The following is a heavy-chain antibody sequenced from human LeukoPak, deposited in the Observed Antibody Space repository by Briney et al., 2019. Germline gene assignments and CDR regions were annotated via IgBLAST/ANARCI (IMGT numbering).Heavy chain of an antibody. V-gene: IGHV4-39*01. CDR3: VSPRGFSYGYFDY. Sequence: SETLSLTCTVSGGSISSSSAYWAWIRQPPGKGLEWIGSIHYSKNTYYNPSLKSRVTISADTSKNQFSLTLGSVSATDTAVYYCVSPRGFSYGYFDYWGQGTLVTVSS. D-gene: IGHD5-18*01. CDR1: GGSISSSSAY. J-gene: IGHJ4*02. CDR2: IHYSKNT.